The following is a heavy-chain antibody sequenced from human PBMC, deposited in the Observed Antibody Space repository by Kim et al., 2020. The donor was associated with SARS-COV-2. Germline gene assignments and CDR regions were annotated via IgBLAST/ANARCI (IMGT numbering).Heavy chain of an antibody. D-gene: IGHD3-10*01. Sequence: SETLSLTCTVSGGSVSSSYYSWGWIRQPPGKALEWIGTIYYSGSAYYNPSLKSRVTISVDTSKNQFSLKLSSVTAADTAVYYCARLDYFGSGSSALYYFDCWGQGTLVTVSS. CDR3: ARLDYFGSGSSALYYFDC. V-gene: IGHV4-39*01. CDR2: IYYSGSA. CDR1: GGSVSSSYYS. J-gene: IGHJ4*02.